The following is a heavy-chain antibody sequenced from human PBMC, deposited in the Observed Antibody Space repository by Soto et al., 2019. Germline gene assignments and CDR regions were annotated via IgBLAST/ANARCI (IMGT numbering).Heavy chain of an antibody. V-gene: IGHV3-23*01. CDR2: LSNTGRRT. J-gene: IGHJ4*02. CDR1: VFPFGANA. Sequence: EVQVLESGGGLVQPGGSLRLSCVVSVFPFGANAMSWVRQAPGKGLEWVSGLSNTGRRTSYADSVKGRFNISRDNSENTEYLQMNSLRVEDTAVYYCATEMGATQGPFDNWGQGTLVTVSS. CDR3: ATEMGATQGPFDN. D-gene: IGHD1-26*01.